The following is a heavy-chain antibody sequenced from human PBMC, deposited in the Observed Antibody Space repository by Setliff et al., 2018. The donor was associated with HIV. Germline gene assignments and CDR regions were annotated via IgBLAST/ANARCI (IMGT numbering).Heavy chain of an antibody. CDR2: IYYSGST. CDR1: GGSLTGYF. CDR3: ARHKTHDYDGNSVYFDF. Sequence: SETLSLTCAVYGGSLTGYFWTWIRQPPGKGLEWIGSIYYSGSTYDNPSLKNRVTISRDTSKDRFSLNLRSVTAADTAIYYCARHKTHDYDGNSVYFDFWGQGLLVTVSS. V-gene: IGHV4-34*11. J-gene: IGHJ4*02. D-gene: IGHD4-17*01.